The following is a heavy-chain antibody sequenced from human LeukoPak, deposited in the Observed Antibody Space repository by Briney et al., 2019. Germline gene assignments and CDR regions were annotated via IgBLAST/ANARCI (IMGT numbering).Heavy chain of an antibody. CDR3: AKDRSDWLALDY. Sequence: PGRSLRLSCAASGFILSSYGMHWVRQAPGKGLEWVAVISYDGSNKYYADSVKGRFTISRDNSKNTLYLQMNSLRAEDTAVYYCAKDRSDWLALDYWGQGTLVTVSS. D-gene: IGHD6-19*01. V-gene: IGHV3-30*18. J-gene: IGHJ4*02. CDR1: GFILSSYG. CDR2: ISYDGSNK.